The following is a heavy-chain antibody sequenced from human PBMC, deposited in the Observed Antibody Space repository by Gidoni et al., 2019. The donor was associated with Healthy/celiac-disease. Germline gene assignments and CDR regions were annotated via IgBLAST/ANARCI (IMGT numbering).Heavy chain of an antibody. Sequence: QVQLVQSGAEVKKPGASVKVSCKASGYSFTSYAMHWVRQAPGQRLEWMGGKNAGNGNTKYSQKFQGRVTITRDTSASTAYMELSSLRSEDTAVYYCARGGGYSYGRIDYWGQGTLVTVSS. CDR3: ARGGGYSYGRIDY. V-gene: IGHV1-3*01. D-gene: IGHD5-18*01. CDR2: KNAGNGNT. CDR1: GYSFTSYA. J-gene: IGHJ4*02.